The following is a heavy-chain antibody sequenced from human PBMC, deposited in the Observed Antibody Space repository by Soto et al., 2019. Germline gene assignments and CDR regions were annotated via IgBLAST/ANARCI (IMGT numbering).Heavy chain of an antibody. D-gene: IGHD3-22*01. J-gene: IGHJ4*02. CDR3: ARSPYDTFDY. Sequence: SETLSLTCSVSGGSISSGDYYWNWIRQSPGKGLEWIGYISYSGSTYYNPSLKGRVTISADTSKHQFSLKLSSVTGADTAVYYCARSPYDTFDYWGQGTLVTVSS. CDR1: GGSISSGDYY. CDR2: ISYSGST. V-gene: IGHV4-30-4*01.